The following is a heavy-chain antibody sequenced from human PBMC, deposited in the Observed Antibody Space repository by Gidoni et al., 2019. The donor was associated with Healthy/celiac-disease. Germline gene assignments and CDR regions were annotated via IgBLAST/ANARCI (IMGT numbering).Heavy chain of an antibody. Sequence: KGRFTISRDNAKNTLYLQMNSLRAEDTAVYYCARDGSGVHYRGAAYYGMDVWGQGTTVTVSS. V-gene: IGHV3-74*01. CDR3: ARDGSGVHYRGAAYYGMDV. D-gene: IGHD3-16*02. J-gene: IGHJ6*02.